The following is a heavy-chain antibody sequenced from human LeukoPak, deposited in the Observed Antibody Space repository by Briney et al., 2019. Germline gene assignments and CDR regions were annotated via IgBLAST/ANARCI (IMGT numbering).Heavy chain of an antibody. Sequence: ASVKVSCKASGYTFTSYYMHWVRQAPGQGLEWMGIINPSGGSTSYAQKFQGRVTMTRDTSISTAYMELSRLRSDDTAVYYCARGYTSLSGWYFRLGSVCYFDYWGQGTLVTVSS. V-gene: IGHV1-46*01. CDR3: ARGYTSLSGWYFRLGSVCYFDY. D-gene: IGHD6-19*01. J-gene: IGHJ4*02. CDR1: GYTFTSYY. CDR2: INPSGGST.